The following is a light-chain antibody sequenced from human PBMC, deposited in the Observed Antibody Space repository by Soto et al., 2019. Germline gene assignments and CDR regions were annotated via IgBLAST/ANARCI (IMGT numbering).Light chain of an antibody. CDR3: QTRYV. CDR1: SGHSSYA. Sequence: QSVLTQSPSASASLGASVKLTCTLSSGHSSYAIAWHQQQPEKGPRYLMKLNSDGSHSKGDGIPDRFSGSSSGAERYLTISSLQSEDEADYYCQTRYVFGTGTKLTVL. V-gene: IGLV4-69*01. J-gene: IGLJ1*01. CDR2: LNSDGSH.